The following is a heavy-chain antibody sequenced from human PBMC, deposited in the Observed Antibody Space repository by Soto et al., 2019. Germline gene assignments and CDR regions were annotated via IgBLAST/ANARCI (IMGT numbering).Heavy chain of an antibody. CDR3: ASQGRYQLLPENY. V-gene: IGHV4-34*01. D-gene: IGHD2-2*01. Sequence: SETLSLTCAVCGGSVSGYYWSWIRQPPGKGLEWIGEINHSGGTNYNPSLKSRVTISVDTSKNQFSLKLSSVTAADTAVYYCASQGRYQLLPENYWGQGTLVTVSS. CDR2: INHSGGT. CDR1: GGSVSGYY. J-gene: IGHJ4*02.